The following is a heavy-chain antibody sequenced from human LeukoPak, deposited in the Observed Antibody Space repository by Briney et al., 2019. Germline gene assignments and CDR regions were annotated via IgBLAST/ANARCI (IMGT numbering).Heavy chain of an antibody. CDR2: IYYSGST. Sequence: SETLSLTCTVSGGSISSSSYYWGWIRQPPGKGLEWIGYIYYSGSTNYNPSLKSRVTISVDTSKNQFSLKLSSVTAADTGVYYCAREIEMATINWFDPWGQGTLVTVSS. CDR3: AREIEMATINWFDP. J-gene: IGHJ5*02. D-gene: IGHD5-24*01. CDR1: GGSISSSSYY. V-gene: IGHV4-61*01.